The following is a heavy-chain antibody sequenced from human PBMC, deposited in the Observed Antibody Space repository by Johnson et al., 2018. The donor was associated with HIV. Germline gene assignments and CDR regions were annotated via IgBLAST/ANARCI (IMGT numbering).Heavy chain of an antibody. CDR2: ISFDGNLK. D-gene: IGHD3-22*01. Sequence: QVQLVESGGGVVQPVKSLTLSCVVSGLSFSNYGIHWVRQAPGKGPEWVAVISFDGNLKKYADSVKGRFTISRDNANNSLFLQMNSLRAEDTAVYYCARAYDSSGYYRDDAFDIWGQGTMVTVSS. V-gene: IGHV3-33*08. J-gene: IGHJ3*02. CDR1: GLSFSNYG. CDR3: ARAYDSSGYYRDDAFDI.